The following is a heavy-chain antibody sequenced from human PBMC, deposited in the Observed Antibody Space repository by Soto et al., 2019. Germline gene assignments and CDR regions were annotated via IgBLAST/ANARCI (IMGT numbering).Heavy chain of an antibody. CDR1: GGSVSSGSYY. Sequence: PSETLSLTCTVSGGSVSSGSYYWSWIRQPPGKGLGWIGYIYYSGSTNYNPSLKSRVTISVDTSKNQFSLKLSSVTAADTAVYYCARDGSIGGSDYYYYYGMDVWGQGTTVTVS. CDR3: ARDGSIGGSDYYYYYGMDV. J-gene: IGHJ6*02. V-gene: IGHV4-61*01. CDR2: IYYSGST. D-gene: IGHD2-15*01.